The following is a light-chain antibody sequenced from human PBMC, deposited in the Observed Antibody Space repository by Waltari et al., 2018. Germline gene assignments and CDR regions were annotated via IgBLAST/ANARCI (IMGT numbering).Light chain of an antibody. CDR1: QRVSSD. Sequence: EIVLTQSPATLSLSPGERATLSCRASQRVSSDLAWFLQKPGQAPRLLIYDASDRATGIPARFSGSGSGTDFTLTFSSLEPEDFAVYYCQQRSNWPFTFGGGTKVEIK. J-gene: IGKJ4*01. CDR3: QQRSNWPFT. CDR2: DAS. V-gene: IGKV3-11*01.